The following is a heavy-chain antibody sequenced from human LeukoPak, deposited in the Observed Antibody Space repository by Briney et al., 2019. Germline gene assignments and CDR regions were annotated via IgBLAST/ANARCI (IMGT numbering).Heavy chain of an antibody. D-gene: IGHD3/OR15-3a*01. CDR1: GGSIRGSTYY. Sequence: SETLSLTCTVSGGSIRGSTYYWGWIRQPPGKGLEWIGYIYYSGSTNYNPSLKSRVTISVDTSKNQFSLKLSSVTAADTAVYYCARAVGARTGGFDYWGQGTLVTVSS. CDR3: ARAVGARTGGFDY. J-gene: IGHJ4*02. CDR2: IYYSGST. V-gene: IGHV4-61*05.